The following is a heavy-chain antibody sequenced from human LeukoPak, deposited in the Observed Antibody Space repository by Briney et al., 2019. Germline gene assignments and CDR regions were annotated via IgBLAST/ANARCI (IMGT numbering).Heavy chain of an antibody. V-gene: IGHV3-20*04. Sequence: GGSLRLSCAASGFIFDNYGMNWVRQAPGKGLEWVSGINWNGGSTAYADSVKGRFTISRDNAKNSLFLQVNSLRAEDTALYYCASRTWGISTFDIWGQGTMVTVSS. CDR1: GFIFDNYG. CDR3: ASRTWGISTFDI. D-gene: IGHD7-27*01. CDR2: INWNGGST. J-gene: IGHJ3*02.